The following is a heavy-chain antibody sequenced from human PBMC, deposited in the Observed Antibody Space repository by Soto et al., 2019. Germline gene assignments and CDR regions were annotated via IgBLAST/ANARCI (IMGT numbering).Heavy chain of an antibody. CDR3: AKLPLVLALVFDY. Sequence: EVHLLDSGGGLVQPGGSLRLSCAASGFTFSNYVMSWVRQAPGKGLEWVSSVSGSGDSTYYADSVKGRFTISIDNSKNSLFLQMNSLRAEDTAVYYFAKLPLVLALVFDYWGQGALVTVSS. CDR1: GFTFSNYV. V-gene: IGHV3-23*01. J-gene: IGHJ4*02. CDR2: VSGSGDST.